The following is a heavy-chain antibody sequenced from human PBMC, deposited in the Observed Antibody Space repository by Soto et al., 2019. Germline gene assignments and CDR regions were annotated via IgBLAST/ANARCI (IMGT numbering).Heavy chain of an antibody. CDR3: ARDNLGNGGSSAGVGFDP. D-gene: IGHD3-16*01. CDR2: ISAYNGNT. Sequence: GASVKVSCKASGYTFTSYGISWVRQAPGQGLEWMGWISAYNGNTNYAQKLQGRVTMTTDTSTSTAYMELRSLRSDDTAVYYCARDNLGNGGSSAGVGFDPWGQGTLVTVSS. J-gene: IGHJ5*02. CDR1: GYTFTSYG. V-gene: IGHV1-18*01.